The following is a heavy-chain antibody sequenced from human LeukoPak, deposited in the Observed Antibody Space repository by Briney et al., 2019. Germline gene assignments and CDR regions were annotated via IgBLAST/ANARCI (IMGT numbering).Heavy chain of an antibody. CDR1: GFTFSSYW. V-gene: IGHV3-48*04. CDR3: ARLRATRFYFDY. J-gene: IGHJ4*02. CDR2: ISSSGSTI. Sequence: GGSLRLSCAASGFTFSSYWMSWVRQAPGKGLEWVSYISSSGSTIYYADSVRGRFTISRDNAKNSLYLQMNSLRAEDTAVYYCARLRATRFYFDYWGQGTLVTVSS. D-gene: IGHD1-26*01.